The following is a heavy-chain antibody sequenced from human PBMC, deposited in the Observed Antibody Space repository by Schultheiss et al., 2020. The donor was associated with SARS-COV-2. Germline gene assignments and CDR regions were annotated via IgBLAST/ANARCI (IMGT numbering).Heavy chain of an antibody. CDR2: ISGSGGST. D-gene: IGHD2-2*01. CDR1: GFTFSSYA. Sequence: GGSLRLSCAASGFTFSSYAMSWVRQAPGKGLEWVSAISGSGGSTYYADSVKGRFTISRDNSKNTLCLQMHSLRAEDTAVYYCAKDPLRVVVVPAAIAPPFGWGQGTLVTVSS. CDR3: AKDPLRVVVVPAAIAPPFG. V-gene: IGHV3-23*01. J-gene: IGHJ4*02.